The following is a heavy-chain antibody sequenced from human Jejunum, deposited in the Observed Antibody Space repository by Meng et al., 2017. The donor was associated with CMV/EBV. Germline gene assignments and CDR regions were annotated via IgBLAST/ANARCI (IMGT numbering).Heavy chain of an antibody. CDR3: ARQHSTSFLHFDN. CDR1: SGSIDSYD. V-gene: IGHV4-59*01. J-gene: IGHJ4*02. Sequence: VPSGSIDSYDWGWIRQPPGKGLEWIGYVYYSGSTNYNPSLTSRVTISVDTSRNQFSLKVTSVTAADTAVYYCARQHSTSFLHFDNWGQGTLVTVSS. CDR2: VYYSGST. D-gene: IGHD6-6*01.